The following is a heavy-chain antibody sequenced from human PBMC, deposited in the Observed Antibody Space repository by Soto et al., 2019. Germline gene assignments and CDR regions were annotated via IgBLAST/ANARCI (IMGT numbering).Heavy chain of an antibody. CDR1: GFTFSNSW. Sequence: PGGSLRLSCAASGFTFSNSWMPWVRQAPGKGLVWVSYINSDGSTTTYADSVKGRFTISRDNAKNTVYLQITSLTAEDTAVYYCARDRSYTTDYWGQGTLVTVSS. CDR2: INSDGSTT. V-gene: IGHV3-74*01. CDR3: ARDRSYTTDY. J-gene: IGHJ4*02. D-gene: IGHD1-26*01.